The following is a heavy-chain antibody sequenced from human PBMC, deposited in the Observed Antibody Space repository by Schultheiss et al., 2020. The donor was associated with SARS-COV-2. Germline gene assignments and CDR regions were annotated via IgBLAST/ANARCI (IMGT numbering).Heavy chain of an antibody. V-gene: IGHV4-59*11. CDR3: AREGPPNWYFDL. CDR1: TGSMSLQY. Sequence: SQTLSLTCTVSTGSMSLQYWSWIRQPPGKGLEWIGYVYYHGNTNYNPSLKSRVTISADTSKNQFSLNLRSVTAADTAVYYCAREGPPNWYFDLWGPGTLVTVSS. J-gene: IGHJ2*01. CDR2: VYYHGNT.